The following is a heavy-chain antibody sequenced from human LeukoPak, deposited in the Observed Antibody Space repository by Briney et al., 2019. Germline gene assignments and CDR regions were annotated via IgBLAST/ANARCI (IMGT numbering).Heavy chain of an antibody. V-gene: IGHV3-53*01. CDR2: IYSNNIT. D-gene: IGHD3-22*01. Sequence: GGSLRLSCAASGFTVSSNYMTWVRQAPGKGLEWVSVIYSNNITFYADSVKGRFTISRDNAKNTLYLQMNSLRAEDTAVYYCARDSSGYYPTDYWGQGTLVTVSS. J-gene: IGHJ4*02. CDR3: ARDSSGYYPTDY. CDR1: GFTVSSNY.